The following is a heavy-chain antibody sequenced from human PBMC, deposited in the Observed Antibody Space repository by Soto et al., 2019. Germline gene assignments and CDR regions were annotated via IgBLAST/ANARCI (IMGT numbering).Heavy chain of an antibody. CDR2: ISGSGGST. D-gene: IGHD4-17*01. Sequence: GGSLRLSCAASGFTFSSYAMSWVRQAPGKGLEWVSAISGSGGSTYYADSVKGRFTISRDNSKNTLYLQMNSLRAEDTAVYYCAKSAIYGDAVTAEWGMDVWGQGTTVTVSS. CDR3: AKSAIYGDAVTAEWGMDV. CDR1: GFTFSSYA. V-gene: IGHV3-23*01. J-gene: IGHJ6*02.